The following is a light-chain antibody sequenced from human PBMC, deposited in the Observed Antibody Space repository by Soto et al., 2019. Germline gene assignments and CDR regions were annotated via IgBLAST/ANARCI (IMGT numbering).Light chain of an antibody. CDR1: QSLLTSDGDTY. J-gene: IGKJ4*02. V-gene: IGKV2-30*01. CDR3: KQTTHWPRT. Sequence: EVVMTQSPLSLPVTLGQPASISCRSSQSLLTSDGDTYLNWLHQRPGHSPRRLIDKVSKRDSGVPDRFRGSGAGTDCTLKISRAQAEDVGVYYGKQTTHWPRTFGRGTTVE. CDR2: KVS.